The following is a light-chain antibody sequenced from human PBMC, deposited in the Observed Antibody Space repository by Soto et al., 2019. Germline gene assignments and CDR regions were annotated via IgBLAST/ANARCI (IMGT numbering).Light chain of an antibody. J-gene: IGLJ1*01. CDR1: SSDVGGYNY. CDR2: EVN. Sequence: QPVLTQPASVSGSPGQSITISCTGTSSDVGGYNYVSWYQQHPGKAPKLMIYEVNNRPSGVSNRFSGSKSGNTASLTISGLQAEDEADYYCNSYTSSTTYVFGTGTKLTVL. CDR3: NSYTSSTTYV. V-gene: IGLV2-14*01.